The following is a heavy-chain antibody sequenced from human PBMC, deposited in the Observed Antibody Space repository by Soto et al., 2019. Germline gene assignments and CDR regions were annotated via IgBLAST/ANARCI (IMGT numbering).Heavy chain of an antibody. D-gene: IGHD3-22*01. J-gene: IGHJ5*02. Sequence: ASVKVSCKASGYTFTSYGISWVRQAPGQGLEWMGWISAYNGNTNYAQKLQGRVTMTTDTSTSTAYMELRSLRSDDTAVYYCARVRYYDSSGYYHSSWGQGTLVTSPQ. CDR3: ARVRYYDSSGYYHSS. CDR1: GYTFTSYG. V-gene: IGHV1-18*04. CDR2: ISAYNGNT.